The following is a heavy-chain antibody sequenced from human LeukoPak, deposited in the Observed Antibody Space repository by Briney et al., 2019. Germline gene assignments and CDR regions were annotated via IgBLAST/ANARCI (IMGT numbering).Heavy chain of an antibody. D-gene: IGHD2-2*01. Sequence: PSETLSLTCTVSGYSITSAYFWGWCRQPPGKGLEWIGSIFHTGSTYYNPSLKSRVTISVDTSKNQFSLKLSSVTAADTAVYYCARVVVIVPAAIEGAFDMWGQGTMVTVSS. V-gene: IGHV4-38-2*02. CDR1: GYSITSAYF. CDR3: ARVVVIVPAAIEGAFDM. CDR2: IFHTGST. J-gene: IGHJ3*02.